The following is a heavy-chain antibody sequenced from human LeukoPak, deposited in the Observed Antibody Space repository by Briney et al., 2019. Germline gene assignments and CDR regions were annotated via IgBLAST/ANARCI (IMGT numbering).Heavy chain of an antibody. J-gene: IGHJ3*02. CDR2: ISYDGGKK. D-gene: IGHD3-22*01. CDR1: GFTFSSHD. Sequence: PGGSLRLSCAASGFTFSSHDMHWVRQAPGKGLEWVAIISYDGGKKDYADSVKGRFTISRDNSKNTLYLQMNSLRAEDTALYYCAKARGLIGGAFDIWGQGTMVTVSS. V-gene: IGHV3-30*18. CDR3: AKARGLIGGAFDI.